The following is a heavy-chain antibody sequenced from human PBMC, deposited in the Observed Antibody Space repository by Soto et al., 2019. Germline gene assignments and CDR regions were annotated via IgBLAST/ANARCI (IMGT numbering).Heavy chain of an antibody. CDR3: ERHEYYYDSSGYYFRYYYYGMDV. D-gene: IGHD3-22*01. Sequence: GESLKISCKCSGYSFTIYWIGWVRQMPGKGLEWMGIIYPGDSDTRYSPSFQGQVTISADKSISTAYLQWSSLKASDTAMYYCERHEYYYDSSGYYFRYYYYGMDVWGQGTTVTVSS. CDR2: IYPGDSDT. V-gene: IGHV5-51*01. J-gene: IGHJ6*02. CDR1: GYSFTIYW.